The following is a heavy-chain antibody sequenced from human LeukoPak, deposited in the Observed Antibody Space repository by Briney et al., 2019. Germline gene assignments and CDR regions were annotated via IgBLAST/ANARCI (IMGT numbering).Heavy chain of an antibody. CDR3: ARDLQDIVVVPAAIPLEAAVDY. Sequence: GGSLRLSCAASGFTFSSYAMHWVRQAPGKGLEWVAVISYDGSNKYNADSVKGRFTISRDNSKNTLYLQMNSLRAEDTAVYYCARDLQDIVVVPAAIPLEAAVDYWGQGTLVTVSS. CDR1: GFTFSSYA. J-gene: IGHJ4*02. CDR2: ISYDGSNK. D-gene: IGHD2-2*02. V-gene: IGHV3-30*04.